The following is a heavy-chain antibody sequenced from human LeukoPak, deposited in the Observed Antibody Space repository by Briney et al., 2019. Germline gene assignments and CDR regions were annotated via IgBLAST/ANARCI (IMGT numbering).Heavy chain of an antibody. CDR2: ISGSGGST. D-gene: IGHD2-15*01. CDR1: GFIFSNYW. V-gene: IGHV3-23*01. J-gene: IGHJ6*03. Sequence: GGSLRLSCAASGFIFSNYWMSWVRQAPGKGLEWVSAISGSGGSTYYADSVKGRFTISRDNSKNTLYLQMNSLRAEDTAVYYCAKAPGYCSGGSCYRDDYYYYYYMDVWGKGTTVTVSS. CDR3: AKAPGYCSGGSCYRDDYYYYYYMDV.